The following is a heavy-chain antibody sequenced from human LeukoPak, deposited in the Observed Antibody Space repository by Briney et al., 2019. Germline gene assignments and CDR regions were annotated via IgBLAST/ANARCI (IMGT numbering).Heavy chain of an antibody. J-gene: IGHJ5*02. V-gene: IGHV1-8*01. CDR1: GYTFTSYD. CDR2: MNPNSGNT. D-gene: IGHD2-2*01. Sequence: ASVKVSCKASGYTFTSYDINWVRQATGQGLEWMGWMNPNSGNTGYARKFQGRVTMTRNTSISTAYMELSSLRSEDTAVYYCARGLPGCSSTSCYLNWFDPWGQGTLVTVSS. CDR3: ARGLPGCSSTSCYLNWFDP.